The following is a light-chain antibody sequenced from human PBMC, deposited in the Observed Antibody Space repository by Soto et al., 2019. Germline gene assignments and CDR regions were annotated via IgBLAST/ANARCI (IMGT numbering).Light chain of an antibody. CDR1: SSDVGAYNY. CDR2: EVS. Sequence: QSALTQPPSASGSPGQSITISCTGTSSDVGAYNYVSWYQQHPGKAPKLMIHEVSKRPSGVPDRFSASKSGNTASLTVSGLQAEDEADYYCSSYTSSSTYVFGTGTKVTVL. CDR3: SSYTSSSTYV. J-gene: IGLJ1*01. V-gene: IGLV2-8*01.